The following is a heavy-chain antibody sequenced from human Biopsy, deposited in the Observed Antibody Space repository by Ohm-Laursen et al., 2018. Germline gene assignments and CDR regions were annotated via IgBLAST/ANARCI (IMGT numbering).Heavy chain of an antibody. CDR1: GGSLNFYY. J-gene: IGHJ6*02. Sequence: GTLSLTCTVSGGSLNFYYWSWIRQPPGKGLECIGYIYYSGSTNYSPSLKSRVTMSVDTSKNQFSLKLSSVTAADTAVYYCARLWGGYHFHGMDVWGQGTTVTVSS. V-gene: IGHV4-59*08. D-gene: IGHD7-27*01. CDR3: ARLWGGYHFHGMDV. CDR2: IYYSGST.